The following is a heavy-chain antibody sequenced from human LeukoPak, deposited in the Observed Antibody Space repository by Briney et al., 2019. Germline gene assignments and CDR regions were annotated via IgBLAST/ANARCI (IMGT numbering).Heavy chain of an antibody. CDR1: GGSIMNHY. D-gene: IGHD6-19*01. J-gene: IGHJ5*02. V-gene: IGHV4-4*07. Sequence: SETLSLTCTVSGGSIMNHYWSWIRQPAGKGLEWIGRIYSSGSANHSPSLKNRVSMSIDTSNNHFSLNLTSVTAADTALYFCARDVRYASGWSTPESWGQGTLVTVSS. CDR2: IYSSGSA. CDR3: ARDVRYASGWSTPES.